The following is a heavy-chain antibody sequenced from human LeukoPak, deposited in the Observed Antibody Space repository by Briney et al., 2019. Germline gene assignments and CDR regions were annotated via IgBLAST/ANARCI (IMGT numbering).Heavy chain of an antibody. V-gene: IGHV1-69*13. CDR2: VIPIFETT. CDR1: GDTFSSYA. Sequence: GASVKVSCKASGDTFSSYAISWVRQAPGQGLEWMGGVIPIFETTNYAQKFQGRVTITADESTSTAYMEVSSLRSEDTAVYYCARSDVTISRGFWSGYSRYWGQGTLVTVSS. J-gene: IGHJ4*02. CDR3: ARSDVTISRGFWSGYSRY. D-gene: IGHD3-3*01.